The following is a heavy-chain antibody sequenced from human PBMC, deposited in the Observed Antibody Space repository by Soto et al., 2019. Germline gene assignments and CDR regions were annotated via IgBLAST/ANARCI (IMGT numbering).Heavy chain of an antibody. V-gene: IGHV1-69*01. CDR3: ARVGQRLIERGCLDT. CDR2: IIPILGPA. CDR1: GVSFSTHR. Sequence: QVHLVQSGAEVKKPGASVKVSCKISGVSFSTHRINWVRQAPGQGLEWMGGIIPILGPAIYAQKFQGRVTITADESTSTAYMVLSSLKSDDTAVYYCARVGQRLIERGCLDTWGQGTLVTVSS. J-gene: IGHJ5*02. D-gene: IGHD6-25*01.